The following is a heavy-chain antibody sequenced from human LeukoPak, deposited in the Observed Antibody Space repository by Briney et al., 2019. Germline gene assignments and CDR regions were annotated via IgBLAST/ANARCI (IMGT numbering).Heavy chain of an antibody. CDR1: GGSISSGGYY. Sequence: PSQTLSLTCTVSGGSISSGGYYWSWIRQPPGKGLEWIGYIYHSGSTYYNPSLKSRVTISVDRSKNQFSLKLSSVTAADTAVYYCARTVVTGAFDIWGQGTMVTVSS. CDR2: IYHSGST. J-gene: IGHJ3*02. CDR3: ARTVVTGAFDI. D-gene: IGHD4-23*01. V-gene: IGHV4-30-2*01.